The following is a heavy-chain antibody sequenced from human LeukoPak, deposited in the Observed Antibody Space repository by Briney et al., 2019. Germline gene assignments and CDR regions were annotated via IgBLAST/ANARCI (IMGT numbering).Heavy chain of an antibody. CDR2: IYTSGST. Sequence: SETLSLTCTVSGGSISSYYWSWIRQPAGKGLEWIGRIYTSGSTNYNPSLKSRVTMSVDTSKNQFSLKLSSVTAADTAVYYCARGVPRAAAGYNWFDPWGQGTLVTVSS. CDR1: GGSISSYY. CDR3: ARGVPRAAAGYNWFDP. D-gene: IGHD6-13*01. J-gene: IGHJ5*02. V-gene: IGHV4-4*07.